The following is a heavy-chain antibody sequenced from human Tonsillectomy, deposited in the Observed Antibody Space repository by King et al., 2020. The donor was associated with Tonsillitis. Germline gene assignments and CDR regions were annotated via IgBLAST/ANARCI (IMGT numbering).Heavy chain of an antibody. V-gene: IGHV3-73*02. Sequence: VQLVESGGGLVQPGGSLKLSCVASGFTFSDSAVHWVRQASGKGLEWVGHIIGKANSYATEYAVSVKGRFIISRDDSKNTAYLQMNSLKTEDTAVYYCTSPGDGYSGGGQGTLVTVSS. CDR1: GFTFSDSA. D-gene: IGHD5-18*01. CDR3: TSPGDGYSG. J-gene: IGHJ4*02. CDR2: IIGKANSYAT.